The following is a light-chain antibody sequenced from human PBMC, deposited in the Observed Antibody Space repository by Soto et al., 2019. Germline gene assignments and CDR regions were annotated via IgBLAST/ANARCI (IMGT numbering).Light chain of an antibody. V-gene: IGKV1-27*01. CDR3: QNFDSAPQT. J-gene: IGKJ1*01. CDR2: EAS. Sequence: DIQMTQSPSSLSASVGDRVTITCRASQGIRHYLAWYQQKPGKVPKLLIYEASNLQSVVPSRFRGGGSGTEFTLTISSLQPDDVATYYCQNFDSAPQTFGQGTKVEIK. CDR1: QGIRHY.